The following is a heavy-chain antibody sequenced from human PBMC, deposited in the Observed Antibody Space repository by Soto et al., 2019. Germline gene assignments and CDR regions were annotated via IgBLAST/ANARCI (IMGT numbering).Heavy chain of an antibody. CDR1: GFTFSSYA. D-gene: IGHD2-15*01. V-gene: IGHV3-23*01. J-gene: IGHJ5*02. CDR2: ISGSGGST. CDR3: AIGEDIVVVVAATGPTNWFDP. Sequence: EVQLLESGGGLVQPGGSLRLSCAASGFTFSSYAMSWVRQAPGKGLEWVSAISGSGGSTYYADSVKGRFTISRDNSKNTLYLQMNSLRAEDTAVYYCAIGEDIVVVVAATGPTNWFDPWGQGTLVTVSS.